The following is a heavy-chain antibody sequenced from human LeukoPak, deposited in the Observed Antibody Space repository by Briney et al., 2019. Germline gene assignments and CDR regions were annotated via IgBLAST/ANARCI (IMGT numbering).Heavy chain of an antibody. D-gene: IGHD5-18*01. CDR1: GYSFTSYW. V-gene: IGHV5-51*01. Sequence: GESLKISCKGSGYSFTSYWIGWVRQMPGKGLEWMGIIYPGDSDTRYSPSFQGQVTISADKSISTAYLQWSSLKASDTAMYYCARSLGGYSYGQYYFDYWGQGTLVTVSS. CDR3: ARSLGGYSYGQYYFDY. CDR2: IYPGDSDT. J-gene: IGHJ4*02.